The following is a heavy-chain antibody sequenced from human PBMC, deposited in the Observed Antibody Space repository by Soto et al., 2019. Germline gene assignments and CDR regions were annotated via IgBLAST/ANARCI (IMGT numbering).Heavy chain of an antibody. CDR2: IYYSGST. CDR1: GGYISSGGYY. D-gene: IGHD6-13*01. CDR3: ARGTDSSSWHFDY. J-gene: IGHJ4*02. Sequence: TLSLTCTVSGGYISSGGYYWSCIRPHPGKGLEWIGYIYYSGSTYYNPSLKSRVTISVDTSKNQFSLKLSSGTAADTAVYYFARGTDSSSWHFDYWGQGTLVTVYS. V-gene: IGHV4-31*03.